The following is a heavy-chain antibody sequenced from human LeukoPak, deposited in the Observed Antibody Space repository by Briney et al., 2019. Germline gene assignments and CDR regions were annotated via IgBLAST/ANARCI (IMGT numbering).Heavy chain of an antibody. Sequence: GGSLRLSCAASGFSFNTYWMGWVRQAPGKGLEWVANINEHGTKTFYVDSVKGRFTISRDNAKSSLFLQMNSLRAEDTAIYFCVSVAGYLNHWGQGSLVAVSS. V-gene: IGHV3-7*01. J-gene: IGHJ1*01. CDR2: INEHGTKT. CDR3: VSVAGYLNH. D-gene: IGHD4-17*01. CDR1: GFSFNTYW.